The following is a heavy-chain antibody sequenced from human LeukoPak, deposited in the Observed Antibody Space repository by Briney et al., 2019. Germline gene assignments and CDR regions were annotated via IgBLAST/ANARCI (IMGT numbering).Heavy chain of an antibody. CDR2: TPYDGRKE. V-gene: IGHV3-30*02. CDR1: GFTFSSYG. Sequence: GGSLRLSCAASGFTFSSYGMHWVRQAPGKGLEWVAFTPYDGRKEYYADSVKGRFTISRDNSKNTLYLQMNSLRAEDTAVYYCAKDLGYTSGWSDYWGQGTLVTVSS. D-gene: IGHD6-19*01. J-gene: IGHJ4*02. CDR3: AKDLGYTSGWSDY.